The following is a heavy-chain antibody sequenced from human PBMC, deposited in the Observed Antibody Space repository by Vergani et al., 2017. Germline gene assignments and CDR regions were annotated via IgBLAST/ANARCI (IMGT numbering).Heavy chain of an antibody. CDR2: IRYSGPT. D-gene: IGHD3-16*01. J-gene: IGHJ4*02. CDR3: ARQDRMTYTATMVWYDD. V-gene: IGHV4-39*01. CDR1: GASISSNSYY. Sequence: QLQLQESGPGLVEPSETLSLTCTVSGASISSNSYYWGWVRQSPGNGREWVGSIRYSGPTYYNLPLQSRTTISLDTSKKQFSLKLSSVTAADTALYFCARQDRMTYTATMVWYDDWSQGILVTVPS.